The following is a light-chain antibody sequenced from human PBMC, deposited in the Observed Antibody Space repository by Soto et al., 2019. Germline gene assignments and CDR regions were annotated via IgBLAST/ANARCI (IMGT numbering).Light chain of an antibody. CDR2: GAS. CDR3: QQYGSAPRT. V-gene: IGKV3-20*01. CDR1: QSVSSSH. J-gene: IGKJ1*01. Sequence: EIVLTQSPGTLSLSPGERATLSCRASQSVSSSHLAWYQQKPGPAPRLLIFGASSRATGIPDRFGGSGSGTDFTRTISALETEDFAVYFCQQYGSAPRTFGQGTKVEIK.